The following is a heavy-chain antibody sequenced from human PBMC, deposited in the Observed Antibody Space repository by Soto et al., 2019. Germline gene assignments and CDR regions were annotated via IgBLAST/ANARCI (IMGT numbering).Heavy chain of an antibody. CDR3: ARDSPYSSSTGGYYFDY. CDR1: GGTLSIYT. J-gene: IGHJ4*02. CDR2: IIPIFGTA. V-gene: IGHV1-69*01. Sequence: QVQLVQSGAEVKKPGSSVKVSCKASGGTLSIYTISWVRQAPGQGLEWMGGIIPIFGTANYAQKFQGRVTITADESTSTAYMELSSLRSEDTAVYYCARDSPYSSSTGGYYFDYWGQGTLVTVSS. D-gene: IGHD6-6*01.